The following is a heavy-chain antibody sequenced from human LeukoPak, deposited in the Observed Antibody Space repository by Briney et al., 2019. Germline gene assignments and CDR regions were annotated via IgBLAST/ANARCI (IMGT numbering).Heavy chain of an antibody. Sequence: ASVKVSCKASGYTFTSYDINWVRQATGRGLDWMEWMNPKSGNTGYAQKFQGRVTMTRNTSISTAYMELSSLRSKDTAVYSCARVVPAAILSWGQGALVTVSS. D-gene: IGHD2-2*02. CDR1: GYTFTSYD. CDR2: MNPKSGNT. CDR3: ARVVPAAILS. V-gene: IGHV1-8*01. J-gene: IGHJ4*02.